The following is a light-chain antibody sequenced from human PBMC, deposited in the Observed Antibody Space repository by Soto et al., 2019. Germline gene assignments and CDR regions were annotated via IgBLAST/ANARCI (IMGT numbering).Light chain of an antibody. CDR2: DAY. Sequence: EIVLTQSPATLSLSPGERATLSCRASQSVSSYLAWYQQKPGHAPRLLIYDAYNRATGIPARFSGSGSGTDFTLTISSLEPEDFAVYYCQQRSNWLTFGGGTKVEIK. J-gene: IGKJ4*01. CDR3: QQRSNWLT. V-gene: IGKV3-11*01. CDR1: QSVSSY.